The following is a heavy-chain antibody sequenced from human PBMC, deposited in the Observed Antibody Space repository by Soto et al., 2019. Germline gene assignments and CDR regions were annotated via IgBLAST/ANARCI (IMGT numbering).Heavy chain of an antibody. CDR2: IYYSGST. Sequence: SETLSLTCTVSGGSISSGDYYWSWIRQPPGKGLEWIGYIYYSGSTYYNPSLKSRVTISVDTSKNQFSLKLSSVTAADTAVYYCARDRGGPITSFPAWGQRTLVTVSS. CDR3: ARDRGGPITSFPA. V-gene: IGHV4-30-4*01. D-gene: IGHD3-3*01. J-gene: IGHJ5*02. CDR1: GGSISSGDYY.